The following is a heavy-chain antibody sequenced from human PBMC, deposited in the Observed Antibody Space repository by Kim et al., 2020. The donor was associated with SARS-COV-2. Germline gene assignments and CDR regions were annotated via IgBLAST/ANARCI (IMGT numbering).Heavy chain of an antibody. D-gene: IGHD2-15*01. CDR3: ARLGLGYCSGGSCQNAFDI. CDR2: IYYSGST. V-gene: IGHV4-59*01. J-gene: IGHJ3*02. Sequence: SETLSLTCTVSGGSISSYYWSWIRQPPGKGLEWIGYIYYSGSTKYNPSLKSRVTISVDTSKNQFSLKLSSVTAADTAVYYCARLGLGYCSGGSCQNAFDIWGQGTMGTVSS. CDR1: GGSISSYY.